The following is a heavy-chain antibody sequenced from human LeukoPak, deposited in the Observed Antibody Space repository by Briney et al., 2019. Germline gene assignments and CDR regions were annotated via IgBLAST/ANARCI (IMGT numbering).Heavy chain of an antibody. CDR1: GFTFDDYG. D-gene: IGHD6-13*01. Sequence: GGSLRLSWAAFGFTFDDYGMSWVRQAPGKGLEWVSGINWNGGSTGYADSVKGRFTISRDNAKNSLYLQMNSLRAEDTALYYCARVSAGYYYYYYMDVWGKGTTVTVSS. CDR3: ARVSAGYYYYYYMDV. CDR2: INWNGGST. J-gene: IGHJ6*03. V-gene: IGHV3-20*04.